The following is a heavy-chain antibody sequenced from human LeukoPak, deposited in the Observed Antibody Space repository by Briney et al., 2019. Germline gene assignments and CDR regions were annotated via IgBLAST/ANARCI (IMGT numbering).Heavy chain of an antibody. D-gene: IGHD3-9*01. CDR2: ITGSGDTT. J-gene: IGHJ4*02. CDR3: AKSGGVTIFRGGFDY. CDR1: GFTFSSYA. Sequence: GGSLRLSCAASGFTFSSYAMNWVRQAPGKGLEWVSAITGSGDTTYYADSVKGRFTISRDNSKNTLYLQMNSLRAEDTAVYYCAKSGGVTIFRGGFDYWGQGTLVTVSS. V-gene: IGHV3-23*01.